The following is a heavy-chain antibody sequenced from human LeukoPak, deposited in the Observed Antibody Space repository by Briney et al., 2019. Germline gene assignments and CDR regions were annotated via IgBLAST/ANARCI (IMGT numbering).Heavy chain of an antibody. Sequence: PGGSLRLSCAASGFTFSIYAMSWVRQAPGKGLEWVSAIGGSGQNTNYADSVKGRFTTSRDNSRNTLYLDMNLLRAEDTAVYYCAKTVTTQAYYWYFDLWGRGTLVTVSS. V-gene: IGHV3-23*01. CDR2: IGGSGQNT. CDR1: GFTFSIYA. D-gene: IGHD4-17*01. J-gene: IGHJ2*01. CDR3: AKTVTTQAYYWYFDL.